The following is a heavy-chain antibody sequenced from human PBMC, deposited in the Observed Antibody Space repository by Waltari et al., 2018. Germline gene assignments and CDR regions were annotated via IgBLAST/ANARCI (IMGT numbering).Heavy chain of an antibody. CDR3: AKGGDSGSYGFFDF. D-gene: IGHD1-26*01. V-gene: IGHV3-23*03. J-gene: IGHJ4*02. CDR2: MIYSGGNT. CDR1: GFTCSSNT. Sequence: EVQLLESGGGLVQPGGSVRLSCEAFGFTCSSNTMTWVRQAPGKGLEWVSMIYSGGNTYYADSVKGRFTVSRDNSKNTLYLQMNSLRGEDTAVYYCAKGGDSGSYGFFDFWGQGTLVSVSS.